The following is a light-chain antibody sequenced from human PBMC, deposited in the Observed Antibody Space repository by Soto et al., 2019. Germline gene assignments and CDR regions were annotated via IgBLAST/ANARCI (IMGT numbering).Light chain of an antibody. Sequence: DIQMTQSPSTVSASVGDRVTITCRASQSISDYVNWYQQKPGKPPKLLIYVASSLQSGVPSRFSGSGSGTDFTLTISSLQPEDFATYYCQQCFTTTWTFGQGTKGDIK. CDR2: VAS. CDR1: QSISDY. CDR3: QQCFTTTWT. V-gene: IGKV1-39*01. J-gene: IGKJ1*01.